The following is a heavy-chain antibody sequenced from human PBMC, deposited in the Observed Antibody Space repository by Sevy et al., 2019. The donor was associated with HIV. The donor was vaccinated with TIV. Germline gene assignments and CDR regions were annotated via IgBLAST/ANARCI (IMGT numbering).Heavy chain of an antibody. D-gene: IGHD4-17*01. Sequence: ASVKVSCKASGYTFTSYGISWVRQAPGQGLEWMGWISAYNGNTNYAQKLQGRVTMTTDTSTSTAYMELRSLRYDDTAVYYCASGPSYGDYTHGNYWGQGTLVTVSS. J-gene: IGHJ4*02. V-gene: IGHV1-18*01. CDR1: GYTFTSYG. CDR3: ASGPSYGDYTHGNY. CDR2: ISAYNGNT.